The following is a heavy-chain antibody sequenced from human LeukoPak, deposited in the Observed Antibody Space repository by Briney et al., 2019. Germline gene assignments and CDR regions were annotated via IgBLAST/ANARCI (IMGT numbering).Heavy chain of an antibody. CDR1: RDSISSYY. CDR2: IYDSGST. D-gene: IGHD5-18*01. V-gene: IGHV4-59*12. CDR3: ARDRGGYTYSHDY. Sequence: PSETLSLTCTVSRDSISSYYWSWIRQPPGKGLEWIGYIYDSGSTNYNPSLKSRVTISVDTSKNQFSLKLNFVTAADTAVYYCARDRGGYTYSHDYWGQGTLVTVSS. J-gene: IGHJ4*02.